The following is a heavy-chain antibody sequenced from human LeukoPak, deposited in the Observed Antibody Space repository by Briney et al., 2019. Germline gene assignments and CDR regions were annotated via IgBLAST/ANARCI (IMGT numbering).Heavy chain of an antibody. CDR2: INPNSGDT. J-gene: IGHJ4*02. D-gene: IGHD3-10*01. CDR3: ARGELLVDY. Sequence: ASVRVSCKASGYPFTDQFINWVRQAPGRGLEWMGWINPNSGDTNYEQRFQGRVIMTRDTSISTAYMDLTRLASDDTAVYYCARGELLVDYWGQGTLVTVSS. CDR1: GYPFTDQF. V-gene: IGHV1-2*02.